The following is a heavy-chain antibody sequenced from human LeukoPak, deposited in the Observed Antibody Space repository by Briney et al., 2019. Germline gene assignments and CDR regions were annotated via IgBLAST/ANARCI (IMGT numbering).Heavy chain of an antibody. CDR2: IYSGGST. V-gene: IGHV3-66*01. J-gene: IGHJ6*02. Sequence: QPGGSLRLSCAASGFTVSSNYMSWVRQAPGKGLEWVSVIYSGGSTYYADSVKGRFTISRDNSKNTLYLQMNSLRAEDTAVYYCASCGDYGVYYYGMDVWGQGTTVTVSS. D-gene: IGHD4-17*01. CDR3: ASCGDYGVYYYGMDV. CDR1: GFTVSSNY.